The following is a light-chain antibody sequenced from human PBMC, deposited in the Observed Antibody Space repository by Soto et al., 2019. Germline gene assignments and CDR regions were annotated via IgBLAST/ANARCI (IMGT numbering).Light chain of an antibody. CDR3: QQYNNWPPWT. J-gene: IGKJ1*01. CDR1: QIVSSRY. CDR2: GAS. V-gene: IGKV3-20*01. Sequence: EIVLTQSPGTLSLSPGERVTLSCRASQIVSSRYLAWYQQRPGQAPRLLIYGASTRATGIPDRFSGSASGTDFTLTISSLQSEDFAVYYCQQYNNWPPWTFGQGTKVEIK.